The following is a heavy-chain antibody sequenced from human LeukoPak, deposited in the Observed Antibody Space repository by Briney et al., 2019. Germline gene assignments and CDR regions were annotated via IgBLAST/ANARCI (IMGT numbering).Heavy chain of an antibody. CDR2: IYHSGST. D-gene: IGHD6-19*01. V-gene: IGHV4-38-2*02. Sequence: SETLSLTCTVSGYSISSGYYWGWIRQPPGKGLEWIGSIYHSGSTYYNPSLKSRVTISVDKSKNQFSLKLSSVTAADTAVYYCARGDSAVAGKLYYYYYYMDVWGKGTTVTVSS. CDR3: ARGDSAVAGKLYYYYYYMDV. CDR1: GYSISSGYY. J-gene: IGHJ6*03.